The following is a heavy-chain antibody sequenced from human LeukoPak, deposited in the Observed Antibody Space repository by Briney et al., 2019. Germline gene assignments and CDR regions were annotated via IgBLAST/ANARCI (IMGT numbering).Heavy chain of an antibody. CDR1: GYTFTDYY. CDR2: INPNSGGT. Sequence: ASVKVPCKASGYTFTDYYINWVRQAPGQGLEWMGWINPNSGGTNYAPKFQGRVTMTRDTSIRTAYMELSRLRSDDTAVYYCARGRSSSWYNWFDPWGQGTLATVSS. CDR3: ARGRSSSWYNWFDP. D-gene: IGHD6-13*01. J-gene: IGHJ5*02. V-gene: IGHV1-2*02.